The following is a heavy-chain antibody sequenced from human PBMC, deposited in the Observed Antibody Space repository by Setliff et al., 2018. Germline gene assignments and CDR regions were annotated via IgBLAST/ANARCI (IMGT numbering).Heavy chain of an antibody. CDR2: ISYDGSNK. J-gene: IGHJ5*02. CDR1: GFTFSSYG. Sequence: GGSLRLSCAASGFTFSSYGMHWVRQAPGKGLEWVAVISYDGSNKYYADSVKGRFTISRDNSKNTLYLQMNSLRAEDTAVYYCARDLDGGNGHDLWGRGTLVTISS. V-gene: IGHV3-30*19. D-gene: IGHD2-15*01. CDR3: ARDLDGGNGHDL.